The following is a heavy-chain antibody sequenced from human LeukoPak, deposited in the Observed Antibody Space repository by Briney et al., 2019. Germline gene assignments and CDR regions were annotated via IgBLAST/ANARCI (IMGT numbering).Heavy chain of an antibody. Sequence: PGGSLRLSCAASGFTFSSYAMSWVRQAPGKGLEWVSAISGSGGSTYYADSVKGRFTISRDNSKNTLYLQMNSLRAEDTAVYYCGKVIGLLWFGDPSDYWGQGTLVTVSS. CDR1: GFTFSSYA. CDR2: ISGSGGST. J-gene: IGHJ4*02. D-gene: IGHD3-10*01. CDR3: GKVIGLLWFGDPSDY. V-gene: IGHV3-23*01.